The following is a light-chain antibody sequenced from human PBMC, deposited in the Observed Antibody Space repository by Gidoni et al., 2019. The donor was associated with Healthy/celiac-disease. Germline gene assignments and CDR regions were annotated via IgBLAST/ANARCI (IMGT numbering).Light chain of an antibody. CDR2: GAS. CDR1: QSVSSSD. J-gene: IGKJ1*01. CDR3: QQDYNVPWT. Sequence: EIVMTQSPATLSLSPGERATLSCRASQSVSSSDLSWYQQKPGQAHRLLIYGASTRATGIPARFSGSGSGTDFTLTISSLQPEDFAVYYCQQDYNVPWTFGQGTKVEIK. V-gene: IGKV3D-7*01.